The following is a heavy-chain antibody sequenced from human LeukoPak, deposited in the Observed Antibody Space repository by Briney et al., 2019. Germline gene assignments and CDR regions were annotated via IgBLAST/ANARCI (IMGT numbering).Heavy chain of an antibody. V-gene: IGHV4-39*01. J-gene: IGHJ4*02. CDR2: IFYSGTT. CDR1: GGSISSNRYY. D-gene: IGHD5-18*01. Sequence: SETLSHTCAVSGGSISSNRYYWGWIRQPPGKGLEWIGSIFYSGTTYYNPSLKSRVTISVDTSKNQFTLKLCPVTAADTAEYYCARRGSIHLWTYWGQGTLVTVSA. CDR3: ARRGSIHLWTY.